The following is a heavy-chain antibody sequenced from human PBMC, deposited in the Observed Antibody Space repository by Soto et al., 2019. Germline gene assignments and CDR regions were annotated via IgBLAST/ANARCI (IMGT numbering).Heavy chain of an antibody. V-gene: IGHV4-30-2*01. CDR2: IFHSGST. J-gene: IGHJ4*02. Sequence: TLSLTCAVSGGSISSDGHAWSWIRQPPGKGLELIASIFHSGSTYYNPSLKTRVTTLVDGYNNQFSLRLRSVTAADTAVYYCARDSSGSTVTRLDYWGQGTLVTVSS. CDR3: ARDSSGSTVTRLDY. CDR1: GGSISSDGHA. D-gene: IGHD4-17*01.